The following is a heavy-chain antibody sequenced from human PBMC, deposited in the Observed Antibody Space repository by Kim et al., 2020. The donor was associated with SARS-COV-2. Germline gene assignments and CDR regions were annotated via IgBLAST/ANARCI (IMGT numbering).Heavy chain of an antibody. CDR2: ISAYNGNT. Sequence: ASVKVSCKASGYTFTSYGISWVRQAPGQGLEWMGWISAYNGNTNYAQKLQGRVTMTTDTSTSTAYMELRSLRSDDTAVYYCARARGKITMVRAGPYGMDVWGQGTTVTVSS. V-gene: IGHV1-18*01. J-gene: IGHJ6*02. CDR1: GYTFTSYG. CDR3: ARARGKITMVRAGPYGMDV. D-gene: IGHD3-10*01.